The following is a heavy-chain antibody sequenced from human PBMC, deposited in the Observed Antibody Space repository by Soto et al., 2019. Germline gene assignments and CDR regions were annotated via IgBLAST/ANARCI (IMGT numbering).Heavy chain of an antibody. CDR3: ARARGKRSHYYGSGSYYKTPIFDY. CDR2: IYYSGST. J-gene: IGHJ4*02. Sequence: ASETLSLTCTVSGGSISSYYWSWIRQPPGKGLEWIGYIYYSGSTNYNPSLKSRVTISVDTSKNQFSLKLSSVTAADTAVYYCARARGKRSHYYGSGSYYKTPIFDYWGQGTLVTVSS. V-gene: IGHV4-59*01. D-gene: IGHD3-10*01. CDR1: GGSISSYY.